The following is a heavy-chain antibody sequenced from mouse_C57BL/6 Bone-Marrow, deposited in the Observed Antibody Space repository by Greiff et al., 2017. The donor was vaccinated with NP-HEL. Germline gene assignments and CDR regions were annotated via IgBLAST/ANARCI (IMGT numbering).Heavy chain of an antibody. CDR2: IWSGGST. Sequence: VHLVESGPGLVQPSQSLSITCTVSGFSLTSYGVHWVRQSPGKGLEWLGVIWSGGSTDYNAAFISRLSISKDNYKSQVFFKMISLQADDAAIYYCARFLDYFDYGGRGTTLTVTS. V-gene: IGHV2-2*01. CDR1: GFSLTSYG. J-gene: IGHJ2*01. CDR3: ARFLDYFDY.